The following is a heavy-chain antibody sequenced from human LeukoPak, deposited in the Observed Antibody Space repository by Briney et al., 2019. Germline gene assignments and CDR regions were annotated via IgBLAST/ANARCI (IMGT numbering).Heavy chain of an antibody. CDR1: GFTFDDYA. V-gene: IGHV3-43*02. D-gene: IGHD3-16*02. CDR3: AKGSRLGEISLYRPFDY. J-gene: IGHJ4*02. CDR2: ISGDGDTT. Sequence: HPRGSLTLSCAASGFTFDDYAMHWVSQAPGKGLECVSLISGDGDTTFYTDSVEGRFTISRDNNKNSLSLQMNSLKTEDTALYYCAKGSRLGEISLYRPFDYWGQGILVTVSS.